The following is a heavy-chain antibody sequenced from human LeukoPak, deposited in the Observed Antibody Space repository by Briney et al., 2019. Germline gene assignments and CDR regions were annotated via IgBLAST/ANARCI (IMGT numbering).Heavy chain of an antibody. CDR2: IRYDGSNK. CDR3: AKDREPGGSGSYYFDY. J-gene: IGHJ4*02. D-gene: IGHD3-10*01. V-gene: IGHV3-30*02. Sequence: GGSLRLSCAASGFTFSSYGMHWVRQAPGKGLEWVAFIRYDGSNKYYADSVKGRFTISRDNSKNTLYLQMNSLRAEDTAVYYCAKDREPGGSGSYYFDYWGQGTLVTVSS. CDR1: GFTFSSYG.